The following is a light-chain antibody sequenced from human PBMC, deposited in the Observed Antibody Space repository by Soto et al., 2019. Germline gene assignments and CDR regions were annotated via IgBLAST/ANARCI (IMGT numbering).Light chain of an antibody. CDR2: DVS. CDR3: SSYTSSSTVV. CDR1: SSDVGGYNY. J-gene: IGLJ2*01. V-gene: IGLV2-14*01. Sequence: QSALPQSASVSGSPGHAITISCTGTSSDVGGYNYVSWYQQHPGKAPKLMIYDVSNRPSGVYNRFSGSKSGNTASLTISGLQAEDEADYYCSSYTSSSTVVFCGGTKLTVL.